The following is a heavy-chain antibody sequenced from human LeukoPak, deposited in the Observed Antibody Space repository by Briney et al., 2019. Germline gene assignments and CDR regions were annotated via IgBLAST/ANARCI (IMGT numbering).Heavy chain of an antibody. J-gene: IGHJ4*02. CDR3: ARAEVATGLFYFDY. CDR1: GGXISSYY. D-gene: IGHD1-14*01. Sequence: SETLSLTCTVSGGXISSYYWSWIRQSPVKGLEWIGYIYSSGSTNYNPSLKSRVTISVDTSKNQFSLKLSSVTAADTAVYYCARAEVATGLFYFDYWGQGTLVTVSS. CDR2: IYSSGST. V-gene: IGHV4-59*01.